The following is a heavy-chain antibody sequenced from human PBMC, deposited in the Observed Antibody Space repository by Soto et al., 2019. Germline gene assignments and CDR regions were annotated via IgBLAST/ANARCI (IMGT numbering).Heavy chain of an antibody. V-gene: IGHV4-31*03. CDR1: GGSILNGGHY. J-gene: IGHJ4*02. D-gene: IGHD4-17*01. CDR2: IFFSGNT. Sequence: SETLSLTCTVSGGSILNGGHYWTWIRQHPGKGLEWIGRIFFSGNTHYNPALKSRLTFSLDTAKNQFSLKLTSVTAADTAIYYCARDNYGGMLDFRGPGTLVTVSS. CDR3: ARDNYGGMLDF.